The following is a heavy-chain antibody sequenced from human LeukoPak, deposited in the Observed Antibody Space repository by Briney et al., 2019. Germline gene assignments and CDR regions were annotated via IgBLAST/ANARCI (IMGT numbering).Heavy chain of an antibody. CDR2: INTNTGNP. CDR3: AREGRSGSSWYLAN. J-gene: IGHJ4*02. V-gene: IGHV7-4-1*02. Sequence: ASVKVSCKASGYTFTNYAVNWVRQAPGQGLEWVGWINTNTGNPTYAQGFTGRFVFSLDTSVSTAYLQISSLKAEDTAVYYCAREGRSGSSWYLANWGQGVLVTVSS. D-gene: IGHD6-13*01. CDR1: GYTFTNYA.